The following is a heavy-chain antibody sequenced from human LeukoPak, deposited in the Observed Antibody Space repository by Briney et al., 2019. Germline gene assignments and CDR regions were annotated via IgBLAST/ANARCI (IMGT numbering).Heavy chain of an antibody. V-gene: IGHV3-9*01. CDR1: GFTFDDYA. CDR3: AKANSGSYYGDFDY. D-gene: IGHD1-26*01. CDR2: INWNSDSI. J-gene: IGHJ4*02. Sequence: GGSLRLSCAASGFTFDDYAMHWARQAPGKGLQWVSSINWNSDSIGYADSVKGRFSISRDNAKNSPYLQMDSLRPEDTAFYYCAKANSGSYYGDFDYWGQGTLVTVPS.